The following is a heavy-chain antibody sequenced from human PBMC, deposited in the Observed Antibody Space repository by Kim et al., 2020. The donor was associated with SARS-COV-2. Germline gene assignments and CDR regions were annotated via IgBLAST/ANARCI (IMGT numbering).Heavy chain of an antibody. J-gene: IGHJ5*02. D-gene: IGHD3-3*01. CDR1: GYTFTSYY. Sequence: ASVKVSCKASGYTFTSYYMHWVRQAPGQGLEWMGIINPSGGSTSYAQKFQGRVTMTRDTSTSTVYMELSSLRSEDTAVYYCARDYDFWSGYYTFWFDPWGQGTLVTVSS. CDR2: INPSGGST. CDR3: ARDYDFWSGYYTFWFDP. V-gene: IGHV1-46*01.